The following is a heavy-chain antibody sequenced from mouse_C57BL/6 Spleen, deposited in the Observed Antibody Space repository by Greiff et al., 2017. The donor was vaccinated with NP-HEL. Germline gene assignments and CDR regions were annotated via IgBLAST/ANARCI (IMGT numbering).Heavy chain of an antibody. Sequence: VQLQQSGPELVKPGASVKISCKASGYAFSSSWMNWVKQRPGKGLEWIGRIYPGDGDTNYNGKFKGKATLTADKSSSTAYMQLSSLTSEDSAVYFCARENDYDVSYFDYWGQGTTLTVSS. CDR2: IYPGDGDT. CDR3: ARENDYDVSYFDY. V-gene: IGHV1-82*01. D-gene: IGHD2-4*01. J-gene: IGHJ2*01. CDR1: GYAFSSSW.